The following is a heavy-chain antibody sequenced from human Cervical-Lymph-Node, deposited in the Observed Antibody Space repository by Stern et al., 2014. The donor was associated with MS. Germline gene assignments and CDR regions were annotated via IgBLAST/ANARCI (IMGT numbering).Heavy chain of an antibody. Sequence: QLQLQESGPGLVKPSETLSLTCTVSGVSISSSGYFWGWIRQPPGKGLEWIGSISYSGSTYYNPSLKSRVTISVDTSQNQFSRRLSSVTAADTAVFYCAKPYDNGDFSFDYWGQGTLVTVSS. D-gene: IGHD4-17*01. V-gene: IGHV4-39*01. J-gene: IGHJ4*02. CDR2: ISYSGST. CDR1: GVSISSSGYF. CDR3: AKPYDNGDFSFDY.